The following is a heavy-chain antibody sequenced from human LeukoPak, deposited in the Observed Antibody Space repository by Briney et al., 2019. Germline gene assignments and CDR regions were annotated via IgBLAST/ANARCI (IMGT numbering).Heavy chain of an antibody. CDR2: IYSGGPL. V-gene: IGHV3-66*01. CDR1: GFTVSDNY. J-gene: IGHJ3*01. CDR3: SRGGDAFDL. Sequence: PGGSLRLSCAASGFTVSDNYVSWVCQAPGKGLGWVSVIYSGGPLYYADSVKGRFTISRDNSKNTLYLHMNSLRAEDTAVYYCSRGGDAFDLWGQGTMVTISS. D-gene: IGHD3-10*01.